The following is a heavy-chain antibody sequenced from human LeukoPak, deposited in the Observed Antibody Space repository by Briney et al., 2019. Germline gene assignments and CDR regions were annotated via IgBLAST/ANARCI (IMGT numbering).Heavy chain of an antibody. CDR3: ARGSNWGDY. D-gene: IGHD7-27*01. CDR2: INPNTGGT. Sequence: ASVTVSCKASEYTFTRYYMHWVRQAPGQGLEWMGWINPNTGGTNFAQNFQGRVTMTTVTSISTAYMELSRLRSDDTAVYYCARGSNWGDYWGQGTLVTVSS. J-gene: IGHJ4*02. CDR1: EYTFTRYY. V-gene: IGHV1-2*02.